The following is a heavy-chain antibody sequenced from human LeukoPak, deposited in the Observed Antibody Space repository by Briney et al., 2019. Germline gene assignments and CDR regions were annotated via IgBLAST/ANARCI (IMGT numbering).Heavy chain of an antibody. J-gene: IGHJ6*02. CDR3: ARAFNYNYYGMDV. Sequence: GGSLRLSCAASGFTFDDYGMSWVRHAPGKGLEWVSGINWNGGSTGYADSVKGRFTISRDNAKNSLYLQMNSLRAEDTALYHCARAFNYNYYGMDVWGQGTTVTVSS. CDR1: GFTFDDYG. CDR2: INWNGGST. V-gene: IGHV3-20*01.